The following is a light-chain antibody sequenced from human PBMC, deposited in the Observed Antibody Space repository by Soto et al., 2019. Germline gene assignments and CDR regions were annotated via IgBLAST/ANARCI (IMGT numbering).Light chain of an antibody. CDR3: QQYAKIT. J-gene: IGKJ2*01. CDR2: GAS. V-gene: IGKV3-20*01. CDR1: QSVSSSY. Sequence: EIVLTQSPGTLSLSPGERATLSCRASQSVSSSYLAWYQQKPGQAPRLLIYGASSRATGIPDRFSGSGSGTDFTLTISRLEPEDFAVYYCQQYAKITFGQGTKLEIK.